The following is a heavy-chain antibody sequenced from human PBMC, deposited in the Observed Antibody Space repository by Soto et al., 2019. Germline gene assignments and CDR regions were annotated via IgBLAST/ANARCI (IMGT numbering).Heavy chain of an antibody. Sequence: PGWSLRLSCAASGFTFSSYGMHWVRQAPGKGLEWVAVIWYDGSNKYYADSVKGRFTISRDNSKNTLYLQMNSLRAEDTAVYYCARDRIAAAGNYYFDYWGQGTLVTVSS. CDR3: ARDRIAAAGNYYFDY. V-gene: IGHV3-33*01. J-gene: IGHJ4*02. D-gene: IGHD6-13*01. CDR1: GFTFSSYG. CDR2: IWYDGSNK.